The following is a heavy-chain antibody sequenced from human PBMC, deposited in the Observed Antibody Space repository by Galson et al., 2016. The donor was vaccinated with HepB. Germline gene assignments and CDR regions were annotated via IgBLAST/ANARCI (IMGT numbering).Heavy chain of an antibody. CDR1: GYIFTRYY. CDR3: ARGGYYDSSGSLRY. V-gene: IGHV1-46*01. J-gene: IGHJ4*02. CDR2: INPSGGST. D-gene: IGHD3-22*01. Sequence: SVKVSCKASGYIFTRYYIHWVRQAPGQGLEWMGIINPSGGSTKDAQKFQGRVTMTRDTSTSTVYMELSRRRSEDRAVYFCARGGYYDSSGSLRYWGQGTLVTVSS.